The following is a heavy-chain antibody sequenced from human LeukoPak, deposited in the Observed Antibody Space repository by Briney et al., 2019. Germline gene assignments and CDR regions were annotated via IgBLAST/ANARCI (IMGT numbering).Heavy chain of an antibody. CDR3: ARNWGFVPFDY. CDR2: ISGSGGST. CDR1: GFTFSSYA. D-gene: IGHD7-27*01. Sequence: GGSLRLSCAASGFTFSSYAMSWVRQAPGKGLEWVSAISGSGGSTYYADSVKGRFTISRDNAKNSLYLQMNSLRAEDTAVYYCARNWGFVPFDYWGQGTLVTVSS. V-gene: IGHV3-23*01. J-gene: IGHJ4*02.